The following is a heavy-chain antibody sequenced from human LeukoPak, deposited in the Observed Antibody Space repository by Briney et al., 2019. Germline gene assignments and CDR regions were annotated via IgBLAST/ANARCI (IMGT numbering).Heavy chain of an antibody. J-gene: IGHJ6*03. CDR1: GFTFSQYW. Sequence: GGSLRLSCAASGFTFSQYWMSWVRQAPGKGLEGVANIKHDGREKQDGSKKNYVDSVKGRFTISRDNAKTSLYLQMNSLRAEDTAVYYCAKMEGQRLYDYCMDVWGRGTTVTVSS. CDR2: IKHDGREKQDGSKK. V-gene: IGHV3-7*01. D-gene: IGHD2-8*01. CDR3: AKMEGQRLYDYCMDV.